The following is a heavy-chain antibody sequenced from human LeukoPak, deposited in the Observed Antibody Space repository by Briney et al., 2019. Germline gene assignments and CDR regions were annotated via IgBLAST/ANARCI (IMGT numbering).Heavy chain of an antibody. D-gene: IGHD4-23*01. Sequence: ASVKVSCKVSGYTVIDLSIHWVRQAPGKGLEWMAAFDPEDGERFYAQKFQGRVTLTEDTSTDTAYMELSSLRSEDTAVYYCATYTGGTRGFDPWGQGTLVTVSS. J-gene: IGHJ5*02. V-gene: IGHV1-24*01. CDR3: ATYTGGTRGFDP. CDR2: FDPEDGER. CDR1: GYTVIDLS.